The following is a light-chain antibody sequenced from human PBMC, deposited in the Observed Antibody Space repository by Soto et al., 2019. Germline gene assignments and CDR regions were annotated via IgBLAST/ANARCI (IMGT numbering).Light chain of an antibody. Sequence: EIVLTQSPATLSLSPGERATLSCRASQSVSNYLTRYQQKPGQAPRLLVYDTFNRANGIPARFSGSGSDTDFTLTISSLEPEDFAVYYCQQRAGWPRTFGQGTKVEIK. V-gene: IGKV3-11*01. CDR2: DTF. CDR3: QQRAGWPRT. J-gene: IGKJ1*01. CDR1: QSVSNY.